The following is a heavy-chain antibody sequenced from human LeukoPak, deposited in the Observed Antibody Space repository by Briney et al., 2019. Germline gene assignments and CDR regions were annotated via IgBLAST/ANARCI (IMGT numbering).Heavy chain of an antibody. CDR1: GYTFTGYY. CDR3: ARDADDYGDYVNAFDI. D-gene: IGHD4-17*01. CDR2: INPNSGGT. V-gene: IGHV1-2*04. J-gene: IGHJ3*02. Sequence: ASVKVSCKASGYTFTGYYMHWVRQAPGQGLDWMGWINPNSGGTNYAQKFQGWVTMTRDTSISTAYMELSRLRSDDTAVYYCARDADDYGDYVNAFDIWGQGTMVTVSS.